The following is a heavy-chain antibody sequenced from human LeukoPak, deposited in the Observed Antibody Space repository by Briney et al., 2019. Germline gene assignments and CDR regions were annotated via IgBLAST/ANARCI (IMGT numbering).Heavy chain of an antibody. V-gene: IGHV1-18*01. CDR1: GYTFTSYG. Sequence: ASVKVSCKASGYTFTSYGISWVRQAPGQGLEWMGWISAYNGNTNYAQKLQGRVTMTTDTSTSTAYMELRSLRSDDTAVYYCARERSAYDILTGLSGYYFDYGGQGTLVTVSS. CDR2: ISAYNGNT. CDR3: ARERSAYDILTGLSGYYFDY. D-gene: IGHD3-9*01. J-gene: IGHJ4*02.